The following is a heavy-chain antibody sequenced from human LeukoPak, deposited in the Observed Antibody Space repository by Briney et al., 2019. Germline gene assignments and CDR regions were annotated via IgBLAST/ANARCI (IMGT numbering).Heavy chain of an antibody. Sequence: SETLSLTCTVSGGSIRSTSYYWGWIRQPPGKGLEWIGEINHSGSTNYNPSLKSRVTISVDTSKNQFSLKLSSVTAADTAVYYCARGTRRWLQATSVWGQGTMVTVSS. D-gene: IGHD5-24*01. CDR1: GGSIRSTSYY. V-gene: IGHV4-39*07. CDR2: INHSGST. CDR3: ARGTRRWLQATSV. J-gene: IGHJ3*01.